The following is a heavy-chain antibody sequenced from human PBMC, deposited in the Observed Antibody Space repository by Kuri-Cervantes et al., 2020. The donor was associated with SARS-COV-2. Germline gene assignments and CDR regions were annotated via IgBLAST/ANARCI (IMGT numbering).Heavy chain of an antibody. D-gene: IGHD6-19*01. V-gene: IGHV3-64D*08. CDR1: GFTFSSYA. Sequence: LSLSCSASGFTFSSYAMHWVRQAPGKGLEYVSAISSNGGSTYYADSVKGRFTISRDNSKNTLYLQMSSLRAEDTAVYYCVRSGAVAGTFDYWGQGTLVTVSS. CDR2: ISSNGGST. J-gene: IGHJ4*02. CDR3: VRSGAVAGTFDY.